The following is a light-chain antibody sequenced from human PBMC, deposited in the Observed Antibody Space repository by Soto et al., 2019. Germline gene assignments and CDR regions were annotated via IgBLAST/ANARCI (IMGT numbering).Light chain of an antibody. CDR1: QTVSDNY. CDR3: QQYGGSPRVS. J-gene: IGKJ4*01. Sequence: EIVLTQSLGALSLSPGERATLSCRASQTVSDNYLAWYQQKPGQAPRLLIYGASTRATGIPDRFSGRGSGTDFTLTISRLEPEDFAVYYCQQYGGSPRVSFGGGTKVEIK. V-gene: IGKV3-20*01. CDR2: GAS.